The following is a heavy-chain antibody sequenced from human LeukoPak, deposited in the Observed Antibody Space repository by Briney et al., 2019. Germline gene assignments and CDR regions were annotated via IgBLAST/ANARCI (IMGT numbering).Heavy chain of an antibody. CDR2: INPSGSNT. J-gene: IGHJ4*02. V-gene: IGHV1-46*01. D-gene: IGHD2-8*02. Sequence: GASVKVSCKASGFTFINYYMHWVRQAPGQGLECMGLINPSGSNTNYAQKFRGRVTMTRDTSATTVYMELSSLRSEDTAVYYCAREESGGYFDYGGQGTLVTVSS. CDR3: AREESGGYFDY. CDR1: GFTFINYY.